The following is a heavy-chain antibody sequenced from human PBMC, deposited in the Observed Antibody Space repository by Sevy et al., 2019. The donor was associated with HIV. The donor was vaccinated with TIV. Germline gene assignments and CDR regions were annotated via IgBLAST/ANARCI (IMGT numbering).Heavy chain of an antibody. CDR1: GFTFSNVW. D-gene: IGHD2-21*01. Sequence: LGGSLRLSCAASGFTFSNVWMSWVRQAPGKGLERVGHIKSRTEGGTPDYAAPVKGRFNISRDDSKSTLYLQMNSLKTEDTAVYYCTTGGSILQHWGQGTLVTVSS. J-gene: IGHJ4*02. V-gene: IGHV3-15*01. CDR3: TTGGSILQH. CDR2: IKSRTEGGTP.